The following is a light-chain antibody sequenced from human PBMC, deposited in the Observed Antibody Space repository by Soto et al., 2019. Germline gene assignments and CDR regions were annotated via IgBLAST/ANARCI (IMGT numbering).Light chain of an antibody. CDR1: QSISSY. CDR3: QQSYSTPRK. J-gene: IGKJ1*01. CDR2: AAS. V-gene: IGKV1-39*01. Sequence: DIQMTQSPSSLSASVGDRVTITFRASQSISSYLNWYQQKPGKAPKLLIYAASSLQSGVPSRFSGSGSGTDFTLTISSLQPEDFATYYCQQSYSTPRKFGKTTKVDI.